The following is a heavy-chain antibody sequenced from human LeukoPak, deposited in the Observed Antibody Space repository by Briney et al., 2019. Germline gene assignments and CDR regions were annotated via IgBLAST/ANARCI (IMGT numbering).Heavy chain of an antibody. J-gene: IGHJ4*02. CDR1: GYTFTGYY. CDR3: ARAHDFWSGFYPVDY. CDR2: INPDSGGT. D-gene: IGHD3-3*01. Sequence: ASAKVSCKASGYTFTGYYMHWVRQAPGQGLEWMGWINPDSGGTKYAQKFQGRVSMTRDTSSSTAYMELSRLRSDDTAVYYCARAHDFWSGFYPVDYWGQGTLVTVSS. V-gene: IGHV1-2*02.